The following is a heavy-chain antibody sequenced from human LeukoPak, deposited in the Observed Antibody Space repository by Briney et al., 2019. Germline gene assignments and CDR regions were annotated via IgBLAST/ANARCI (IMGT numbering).Heavy chain of an antibody. CDR2: INHRGDT. D-gene: IGHD1-1*01. V-gene: IGHV4-34*01. CDR1: GESFSAYY. J-gene: IGHJ4*03. CDR3: ARGPTISETGYFDF. Sequence: SETLSLTCAVYGESFSAYYWSWIRQSPGKGREWIAEINHRGDTNYNPSVKSRVTISIDTSKNQFSLKVRSLTAADTAVYYCARGPTISETGYFDFWGQGTLVTVSS.